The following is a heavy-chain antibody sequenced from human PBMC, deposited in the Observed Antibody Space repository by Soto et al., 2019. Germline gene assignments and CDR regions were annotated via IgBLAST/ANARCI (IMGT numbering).Heavy chain of an antibody. Sequence: PGESLKISCAASQFTFSTYVMHWVRQAPGKGLEWVAVISYDGSNKYYADSVKGRFTISRDNSKNTLYLQMNSLRAEDTAVYYCARDEPELHLARYWGQGTLVTVSS. D-gene: IGHD1-7*01. CDR2: ISYDGSNK. CDR3: ARDEPELHLARY. J-gene: IGHJ4*02. V-gene: IGHV3-30*19. CDR1: QFTFSTYV.